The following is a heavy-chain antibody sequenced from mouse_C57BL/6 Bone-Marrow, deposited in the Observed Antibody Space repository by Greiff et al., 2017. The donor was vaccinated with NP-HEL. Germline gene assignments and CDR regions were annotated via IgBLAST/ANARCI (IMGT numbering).Heavy chain of an antibody. D-gene: IGHD2-4*01. CDR2: ISYDGSN. Sequence: EVQVVESGPGLVKPSQSLSLTCSVTGYSITSGYYWNWIRQFPGNKLEWMGYISYDGSNNYNPSLKNRISITRDTSKNQFFLKLNSVTTEDTATYYCAREGGLRRDYAMDYWGQGTSVTVSS. CDR3: AREGGLRRDYAMDY. J-gene: IGHJ4*01. V-gene: IGHV3-6*01. CDR1: GYSITSGYY.